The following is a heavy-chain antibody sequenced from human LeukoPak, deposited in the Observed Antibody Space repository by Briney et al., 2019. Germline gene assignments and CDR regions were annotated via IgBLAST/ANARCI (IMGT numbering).Heavy chain of an antibody. CDR2: IYYSGST. V-gene: IGHV4-28*03. J-gene: IGHJ4*02. CDR3: ARGGSYGYVDY. D-gene: IGHD5-18*01. Sequence: SETLSLTCAVSGYSISSSNWWGWIRQPPGKGLEWIGYIYYSGSTYYNPSLKSRVTMSVDTSKNQFSLKLSPVTAVDTAVYYCARGGSYGYVDYWGQGTLVTVSS. CDR1: GYSISSSNW.